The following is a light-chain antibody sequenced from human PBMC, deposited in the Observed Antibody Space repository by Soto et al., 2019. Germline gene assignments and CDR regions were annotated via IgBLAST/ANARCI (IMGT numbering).Light chain of an antibody. CDR3: SSYTSSSTLVV. CDR1: SSDVGGYNY. CDR2: DVS. Sequence: QLVLTQPASVSGSPGQSITISFTGTSSDVGGYNYVSWYQQHPGKAPKLMIYDVSNRPSGVSNRFSGSKSGNTASLTISGLQAEDEADYYCSSYTSSSTLVVFGGGTKLTVL. V-gene: IGLV2-14*01. J-gene: IGLJ3*02.